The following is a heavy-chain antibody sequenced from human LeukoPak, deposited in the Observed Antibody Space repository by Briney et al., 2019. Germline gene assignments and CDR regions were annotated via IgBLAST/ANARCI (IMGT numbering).Heavy chain of an antibody. CDR2: INPNSGGT. D-gene: IGHD6-13*01. CDR1: GYTFTDYY. CDR3: AGARGQQLPNNVYYNYVMDV. Sequence: ASVKVSCKASGYTFTDYYIHWVRQAPGQGLEWMGWINPNSGGTKSAQKFQGRVTMTRDTSISTGYMELSRLRSDDTALYYCAGARGQQLPNNVYYNYVMDVWGQGTTVAVSS. J-gene: IGHJ6*01. V-gene: IGHV1-2*02.